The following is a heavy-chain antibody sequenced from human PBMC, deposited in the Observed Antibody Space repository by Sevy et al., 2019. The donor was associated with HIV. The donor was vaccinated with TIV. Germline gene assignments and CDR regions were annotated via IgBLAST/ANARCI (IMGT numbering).Heavy chain of an antibody. D-gene: IGHD4-17*01. Sequence: GGSLRLSCAASGFTFSSYGMHWVRQAPGKGLEWVAVISYDGSNKYYADSVKGRFTISRDNSKNQLYLQMNSLRAEDTAVYYCAKDQRYIYGDYPLLSYWGQGTLVTVSS. CDR3: AKDQRYIYGDYPLLSY. V-gene: IGHV3-30*18. J-gene: IGHJ4*02. CDR2: ISYDGSNK. CDR1: GFTFSSYG.